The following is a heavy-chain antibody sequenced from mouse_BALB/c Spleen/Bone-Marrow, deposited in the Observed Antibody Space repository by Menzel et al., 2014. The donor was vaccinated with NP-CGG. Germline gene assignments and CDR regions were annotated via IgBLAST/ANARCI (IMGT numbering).Heavy chain of an antibody. V-gene: IGHV1S56*01. D-gene: IGHD2-4*01. Sequence: QVQLQQSGAELVKPGASVKLSCKASGYTFTSYDINWVRQRPEQGLKWIGWIFPGDGSTKYNEKFKGKATLTTDKSSSTAYMQLSRLTSEDSAVYFCARRVYYDYDGGAWFAYWGQGTLVTVSA. J-gene: IGHJ3*01. CDR2: IFPGDGST. CDR3: ARRVYYDYDGGAWFAY. CDR1: GYTFTSYD.